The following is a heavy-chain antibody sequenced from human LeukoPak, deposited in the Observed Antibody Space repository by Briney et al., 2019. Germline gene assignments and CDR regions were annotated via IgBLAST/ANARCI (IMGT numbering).Heavy chain of an antibody. D-gene: IGHD4-17*01. Sequence: PGGSLRLSCEASGFTFSYYSMNWVRQAPGKGLEWVAVISYDGSNKYYADSVKGRFTISRDNSKNTLYLQMNSLRAEDTAVYYCAKVPMTTVYYYGMDVWGQGTTVTVSS. J-gene: IGHJ6*02. V-gene: IGHV3-30*18. CDR3: AKVPMTTVYYYGMDV. CDR2: ISYDGSNK. CDR1: GFTFSYYS.